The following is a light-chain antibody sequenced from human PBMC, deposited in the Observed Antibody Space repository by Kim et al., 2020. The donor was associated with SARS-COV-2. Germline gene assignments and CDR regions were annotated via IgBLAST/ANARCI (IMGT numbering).Light chain of an antibody. Sequence: DIQMTQSPSSLSASVGDRVTITCRASESIDNFLAWLQQRPGEAPKSLIYAASRLQSGVPSKFSGSGSGTDFTLTITSLQPEDFGAYYCQQYKSYPLTFGGGTKVDIK. CDR3: QQYKSYPLT. CDR2: AAS. V-gene: IGKV1-16*02. J-gene: IGKJ4*01. CDR1: ESIDNF.